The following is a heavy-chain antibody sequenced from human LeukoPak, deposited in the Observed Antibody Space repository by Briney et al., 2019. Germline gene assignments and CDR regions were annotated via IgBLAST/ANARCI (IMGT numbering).Heavy chain of an antibody. CDR1: GASIGSGPYY. J-gene: IGHJ4*02. V-gene: IGHV4-61*02. CDR2: IYSSGST. Sequence: SQTLSLTCTVSGASIGSGPYYWSWIRQPAGKGLEWIGRIYSSGSTNYNPSLKSRVTISADTSKNQFSLKLSSVTAADTAVYYCAKDGGYSRSPRVGYWGQGTLVTVSS. D-gene: IGHD6-13*01. CDR3: AKDGGYSRSPRVGY.